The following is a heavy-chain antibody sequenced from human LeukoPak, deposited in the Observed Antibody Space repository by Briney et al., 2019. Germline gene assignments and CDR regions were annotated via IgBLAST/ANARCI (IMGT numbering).Heavy chain of an antibody. J-gene: IGHJ5*02. D-gene: IGHD3-22*01. Sequence: SQTLSLPCTVSVGPISSGGYYWSWIRQHPGKGLEWIGYIYYSGIPYYNPSLKSRVTIPVDTSNNQFSLKLSSVTHADTAVYYCARDDSGYSGFVPGGQGTLVTVSS. V-gene: IGHV4-31*03. CDR3: ARDDSGYSGFVP. CDR1: VGPISSGGYY. CDR2: IYYSGIP.